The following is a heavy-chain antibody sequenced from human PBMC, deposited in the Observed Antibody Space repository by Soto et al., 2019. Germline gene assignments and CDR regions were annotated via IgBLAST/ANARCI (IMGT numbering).Heavy chain of an antibody. CDR2: ISGSDGST. CDR3: ARRSSSWYFDY. Sequence: EVQLLESGGGLVQPGGSLRLSCAASGFTFSSYAMNWVRQAPGKGLEWVSVISGSDGSTYYADSLKGRFTISRDNSKNTLNLQMNSLRAEDTAVYYCARRSSSWYFDYWGQGTLVTVCS. V-gene: IGHV3-23*01. J-gene: IGHJ4*02. D-gene: IGHD6-13*01. CDR1: GFTFSSYA.